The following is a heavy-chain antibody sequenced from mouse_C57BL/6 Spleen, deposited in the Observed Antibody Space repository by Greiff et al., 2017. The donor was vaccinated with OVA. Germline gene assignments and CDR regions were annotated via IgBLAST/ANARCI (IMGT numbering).Heavy chain of an antibody. D-gene: IGHD3-1*01. Sequence: QVTLKVCGPGILQSSQTLSLTCSFSGFSLSTSGMGVSWIRQPSGKGLEWLAHIYWDDDKRYNPSLKSRLTISKDTSRNQVFLKITSVDTADTATYYCARSRLGTPLDYWGQGTTLTVSS. V-gene: IGHV8-12*01. CDR3: ARSRLGTPLDY. CDR1: GFSLSTSGMG. J-gene: IGHJ2*01. CDR2: IYWDDDK.